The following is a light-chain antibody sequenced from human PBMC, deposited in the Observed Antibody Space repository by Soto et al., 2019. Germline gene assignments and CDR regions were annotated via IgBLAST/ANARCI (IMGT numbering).Light chain of an antibody. CDR2: DAS. V-gene: IGKV1-5*01. CDR1: QSISSW. J-gene: IGKJ5*01. Sequence: DIQMTQSPSTLSASVGDRVTITCRASQSISSWLAWYQQKPGKAPKLLIYDASSLESGVPSRFSGSGSGTEFTLTISRLQPDDFATYYCQQYESLPLTFGQGRRLEIK. CDR3: QQYESLPLT.